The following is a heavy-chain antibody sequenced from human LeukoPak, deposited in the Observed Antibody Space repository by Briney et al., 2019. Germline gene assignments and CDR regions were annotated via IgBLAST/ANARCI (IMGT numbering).Heavy chain of an antibody. D-gene: IGHD4/OR15-4a*01. V-gene: IGHV3-21*01. CDR3: ARSPNDYLDY. J-gene: IGHJ4*02. CDR1: GFTFSSYS. Sequence: PGGSLRLSCAASGFTFSSYSMNWVRQAPGKGLEWVSSISSSSSYIYYADSVKGRFTISRDNAKNSLYLQMNSLRAEDTAVNYCARSPNDYLDYWGQGTLVTVSS. CDR2: ISSSSSYI.